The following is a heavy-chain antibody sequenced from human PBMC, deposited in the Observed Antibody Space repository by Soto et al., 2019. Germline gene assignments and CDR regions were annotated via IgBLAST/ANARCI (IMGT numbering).Heavy chain of an antibody. CDR3: ARVLDFWSGYYTPHFDY. D-gene: IGHD3-3*01. CDR1: GYTFTSYA. Sequence: SEKVYFRASGYTFTSYAMHWVRQAPGQRLEWMGWINAGNGNTKYSQKFQGRVTITRDTSASTAYMELSSLRSEDTAVYYCARVLDFWSGYYTPHFDYWGQGTLVTVSS. V-gene: IGHV1-3*01. J-gene: IGHJ4*02. CDR2: INAGNGNT.